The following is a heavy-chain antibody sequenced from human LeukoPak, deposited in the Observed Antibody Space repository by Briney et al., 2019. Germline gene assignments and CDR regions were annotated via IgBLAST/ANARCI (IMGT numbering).Heavy chain of an antibody. V-gene: IGHV3-30*04. CDR3: AKDSSGIAAGTYYFDY. D-gene: IGHD6-13*01. Sequence: GGSLRLSCAASGFTFSSYAMHWVRQAPGKGLEWVAVISYDGSNKYYADSVKGRFTISRDNSKNTLYLQMNSLRAEDTAVYYCAKDSSGIAAGTYYFDYWGQGTLVTVSS. CDR1: GFTFSSYA. CDR2: ISYDGSNK. J-gene: IGHJ4*02.